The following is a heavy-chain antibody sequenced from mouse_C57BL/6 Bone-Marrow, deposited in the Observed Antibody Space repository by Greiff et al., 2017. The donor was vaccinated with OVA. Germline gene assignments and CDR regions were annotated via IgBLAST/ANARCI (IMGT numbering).Heavy chain of an antibody. J-gene: IGHJ4*01. D-gene: IGHD2-2*01. V-gene: IGHV1-81*01. CDR1: GYTFTSYG. CDR2: ISPRSGNT. CDR3: ACACGYHLYAMDY. Sequence: VKLMESGAELVRPGASVKLSCTASGYTFTSYGISWVRQRPGQGLEWIGEISPRSGNTYYNEKFKGKATLTADKSSSTAYMELSSLTSEDHAVYFYACACGYHLYAMDYWGQGTSVTVSS.